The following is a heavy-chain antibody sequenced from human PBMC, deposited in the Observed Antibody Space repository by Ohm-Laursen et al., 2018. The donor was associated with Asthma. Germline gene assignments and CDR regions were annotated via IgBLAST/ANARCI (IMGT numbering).Heavy chain of an antibody. Sequence: ASVKVSCNASGYTFTSYGISWVRQAPGQGLEWMGWISAYNGNTNYAQKLQGRVTMTTDTSTSTAYMELRSLRSDDTAVYYCARDSTRGYYYYGMDDWGQGTTVTVSS. CDR2: ISAYNGNT. V-gene: IGHV1-18*01. CDR3: ARDSTRGYYYYGMDD. CDR1: GYTFTSYG. D-gene: IGHD3-10*01. J-gene: IGHJ6*02.